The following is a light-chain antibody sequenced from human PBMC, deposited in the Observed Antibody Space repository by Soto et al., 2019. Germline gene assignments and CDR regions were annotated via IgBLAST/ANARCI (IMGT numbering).Light chain of an antibody. CDR1: SSNIGSNT. J-gene: IGLJ1*01. Sequence: QSVLTQPPSASGTPGQRVTISCSGSSSNIGSNTVNWYQQLPGTAPKLLIYSNNQRPSGVPDRFSGSKSGTSASLAISGLQSEDEADNYGAPWDDSLNGNVFETGPKLTVL. CDR3: APWDDSLNGNV. CDR2: SNN. V-gene: IGLV1-44*01.